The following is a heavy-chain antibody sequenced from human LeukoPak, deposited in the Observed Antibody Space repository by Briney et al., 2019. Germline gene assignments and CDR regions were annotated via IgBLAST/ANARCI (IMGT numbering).Heavy chain of an antibody. CDR1: GFTFGDSA. J-gene: IGHJ4*02. Sequence: GSLRLSCTASGFTFGDSAMSWIRQPPGKGLEWIGEINHSGSTNYNPSLKSRVTISVDTSKNQFSLKLSSVTAADTAVYYCARGQSREQQLVLGYFDYWGQGTLVTVSS. V-gene: IGHV4-34*01. CDR2: INHSGST. D-gene: IGHD6-13*01. CDR3: ARGQSREQQLVLGYFDY.